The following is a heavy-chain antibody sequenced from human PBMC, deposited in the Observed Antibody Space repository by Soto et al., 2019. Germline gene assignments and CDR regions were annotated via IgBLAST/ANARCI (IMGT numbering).Heavy chain of an antibody. CDR3: ARDRTDSGYYTNWLDP. CDR2: IIPIFGTT. CDR1: GGTFGSDS. D-gene: IGHD3-22*01. V-gene: IGHV1-69*06. J-gene: IGHJ5*02. Sequence: SVKVSCKASGGTFGSDSITWVLQAPRQGLEWVGRIIPIFGTTNYAQNLQGRVTISADKSTLTSYMELHSLTSDDTALYYCARDRTDSGYYTNWLDPWGQGTQVTVSS.